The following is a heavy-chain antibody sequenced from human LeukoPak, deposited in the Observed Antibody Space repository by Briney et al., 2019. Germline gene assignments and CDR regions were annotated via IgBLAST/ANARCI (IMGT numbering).Heavy chain of an antibody. Sequence: GGSLRLSCAVSGITLSNYGMSWVRQAPGKGLERVAGISDSGGSTNYADSVKGRFTISRDNAKNTLYLQMNSLRAEDTAVYFCAKRGVVIRVILVGFHKQAYYFDSWGQGALVTVSS. J-gene: IGHJ4*02. V-gene: IGHV3-23*01. CDR3: AKRGVVIRVILVGFHKQAYYFDS. CDR1: GITLSNYG. CDR2: ISDSGGST. D-gene: IGHD3-10*01.